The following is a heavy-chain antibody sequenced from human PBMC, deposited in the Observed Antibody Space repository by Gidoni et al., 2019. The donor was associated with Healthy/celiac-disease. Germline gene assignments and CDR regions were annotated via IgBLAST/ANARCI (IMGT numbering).Heavy chain of an antibody. CDR3: ARVRDFPL. CDR1: GCTCSSYS. CDR2: ISSSSSYI. V-gene: IGHV3-21*01. D-gene: IGHD3-9*01. Sequence: QLVESGGGLVKAGVGLRLSCAASGCTCSSYSMNWVRKAPGKGLEWVSSISSSSSYIYYADSVKGRFTISRDNAKNSLYLQMNSLRAEDTAVYYCARVRDFPLWGRGTLVTVSS. J-gene: IGHJ2*01.